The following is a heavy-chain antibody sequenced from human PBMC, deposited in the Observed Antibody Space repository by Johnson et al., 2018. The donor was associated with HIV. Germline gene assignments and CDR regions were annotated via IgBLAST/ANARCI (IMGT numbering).Heavy chain of an antibody. CDR3: ARPFYDRSGYYYGAFDI. CDR1: GFTVNRSS. J-gene: IGHJ3*02. V-gene: IGHV3-66*04. CDR2: HGRGT. D-gene: IGHD3-22*01. Sequence: EQLVESGGGLVQSGGSLRLACADPGFTVNRSSMNWVRLAPGKGLEWVHGRGTYYADSVKGRFIISRDNSKNTLYLQMNSLRAEDTAVYFCARPFYDRSGYYYGAFDIWGQGTMVTVSS.